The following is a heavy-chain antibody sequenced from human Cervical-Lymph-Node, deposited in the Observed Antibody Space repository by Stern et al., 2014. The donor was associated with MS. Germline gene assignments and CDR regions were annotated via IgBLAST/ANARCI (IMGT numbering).Heavy chain of an antibody. D-gene: IGHD1-26*01. CDR1: GGSLRDYY. Sequence: QVQLQQWGPGLLKTSETLSLTCAVYGGSLRDYYWSWIRQPPGQGLEWIGELSHDGTTHHHPSLKSRVTISVDTSKNQFSRKLNSVTAADTAVYYCARHERRSGTSGRFDTWGQGTLVTVSS. V-gene: IGHV4-34*01. CDR3: ARHERRSGTSGRFDT. CDR2: LSHDGTT. J-gene: IGHJ5*02.